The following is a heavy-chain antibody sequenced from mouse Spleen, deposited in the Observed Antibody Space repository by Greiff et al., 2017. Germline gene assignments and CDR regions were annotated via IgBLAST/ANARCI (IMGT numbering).Heavy chain of an antibody. CDR2: ISYDGSN. V-gene: IGHV3-6*01. CDR1: GYSITSGYY. Sequence: EVQLQESGPGLVKPSQSLSLTCSVTGYSITSGYYWNWIRQFPGNKLEWMGYISYDGSNNYNPSLKNRISITRDTSKNQFFLKLNSVTTEDTATYYCAREVDYDDAMDYWGQGTSVTVSS. D-gene: IGHD2-4*01. J-gene: IGHJ4*01. CDR3: AREVDYDDAMDY.